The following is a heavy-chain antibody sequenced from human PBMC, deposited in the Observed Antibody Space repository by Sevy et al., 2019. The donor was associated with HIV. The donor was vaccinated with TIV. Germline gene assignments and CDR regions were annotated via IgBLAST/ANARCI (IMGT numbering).Heavy chain of an antibody. V-gene: IGHV3-23*01. CDR3: AKAAGYCSGGSGYFRWFDP. J-gene: IGHJ5*02. CDR1: GFTFSSYA. D-gene: IGHD2-15*01. CDR2: ISGSGGST. Sequence: GGSLRLSCAASGFTFSSYAMSWVRQAPGKGLEWVSAISGSGGSTYYADSVKGRFTISRENSKNPPYLQMNSLRAEDTAVYYCAKAAGYCSGGSGYFRWFDPWGQGTLVTVSS.